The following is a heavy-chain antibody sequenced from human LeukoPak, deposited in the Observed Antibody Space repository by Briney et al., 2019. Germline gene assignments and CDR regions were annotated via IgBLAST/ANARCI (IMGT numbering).Heavy chain of an antibody. CDR1: GFTFSSYG. V-gene: IGHV3-30*03. CDR3: ATHSYYYYYYMDV. CDR2: ISYDGSNK. J-gene: IGHJ6*03. Sequence: GGSLRLSCAASGFTFSSYGMHWVRQAPGKGLEWVAVISYDGSNKYYADSVKGRFTISRDNAKNSLYLQMDSLRAEDTAVYYCATHSYYYYYYMDVWGKGTTVTISS.